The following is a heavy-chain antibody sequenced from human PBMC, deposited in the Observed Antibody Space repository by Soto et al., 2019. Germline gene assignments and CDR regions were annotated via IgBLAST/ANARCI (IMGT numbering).Heavy chain of an antibody. CDR1: GYTFTGYS. D-gene: IGHD3-3*01. Sequence: ASVKVSCKASGYTFTGYSIHWVRLAPGQKPEWVGWISVCNGNTNYSQRLQGRVTISTDTSASTAYMELRSLRSEDTAVYFCARCHCNNIWID. CDR2: ISVCNGNT. CDR3: ARCHCNNIWID. J-gene: IGHJ4*01. V-gene: IGHV1-18*01.